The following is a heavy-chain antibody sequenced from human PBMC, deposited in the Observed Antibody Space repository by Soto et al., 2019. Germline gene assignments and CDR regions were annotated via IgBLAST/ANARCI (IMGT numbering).Heavy chain of an antibody. J-gene: IGHJ6*02. D-gene: IGHD5-18*01. Sequence: SETLSLTCVVYGGSLSGVYWTWIRQPPGKGLEWIGEINHSGSTNYSPSLESRVTISLDTSNNQFSLKLSSVTAADTAVYYCARGPGYIYGYSVYYYYYGMDVGGQGTTVTVSS. CDR2: INHSGST. CDR3: ARGPGYIYGYSVYYYYYGMDV. V-gene: IGHV4-34*01. CDR1: GGSLSGVY.